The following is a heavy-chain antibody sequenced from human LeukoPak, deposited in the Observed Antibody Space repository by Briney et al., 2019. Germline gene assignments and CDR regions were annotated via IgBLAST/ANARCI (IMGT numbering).Heavy chain of an antibody. CDR2: IYYSGNT. Sequence: SQTLSLTCTVSGGSVSSGDYYWNWIRQPPGKGLEWIGYIYYSGNTYYNPSLTSRLTISVDTSKNQFSLQLTSVTAADTAVYYCARARRFAAAGTTAFDIWGQGTMVTVSS. J-gene: IGHJ3*02. V-gene: IGHV4-30-4*08. CDR3: ARARRFAAAGTTAFDI. D-gene: IGHD6-13*01. CDR1: GGSVSSGDYY.